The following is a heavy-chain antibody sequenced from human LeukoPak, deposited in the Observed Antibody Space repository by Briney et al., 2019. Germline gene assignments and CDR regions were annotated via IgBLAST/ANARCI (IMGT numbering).Heavy chain of an antibody. CDR3: ARLSAAVHLGAFDL. CDR2: IHTSGSN. Sequence: SETLSLTCAVSGVSISPYYWAWIRQPPGKGLEWIGYIHTSGSNNQYPSLKSRVTISVDKSTNHSSLRLTSVTAADTAVYYCARLSAAVHLGAFDLWGQGTMVTVSS. CDR1: GVSISPYY. D-gene: IGHD3-3*01. V-gene: IGHV4-4*09. J-gene: IGHJ3*01.